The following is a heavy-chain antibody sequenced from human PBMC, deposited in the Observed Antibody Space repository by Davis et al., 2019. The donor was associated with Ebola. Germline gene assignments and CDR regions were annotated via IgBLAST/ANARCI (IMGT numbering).Heavy chain of an antibody. CDR1: GFHFSRYG. CDR3: TTGEDLTDFGLDV. D-gene: IGHD2-21*02. CDR2: IWYDGSDK. V-gene: IGHV3-33*01. J-gene: IGHJ6*02. Sequence: PGGSLRLSCAASGFHFSRYGMHWVRQAPGKGLEWVAVIWYDGSDKYYADSVKDRFIIFRDNSKDTLYLQMNSLKTEDTAVYYCTTGEDLTDFGLDVWGQGTTVTVSS.